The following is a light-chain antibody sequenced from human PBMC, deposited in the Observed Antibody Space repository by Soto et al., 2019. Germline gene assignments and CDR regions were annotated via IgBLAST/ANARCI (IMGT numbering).Light chain of an antibody. V-gene: IGKV1-9*01. CDR2: AAS. CDR1: KGISSY. CDR3: QQLNSYPLT. J-gene: IGKJ1*01. Sequence: DIQLTQSPSFLSASVGDRVTITCRASKGISSYLAWYQQKPGKAPKLLIYAASTLQSGVPSRFSGSGSGTEFTLTISSLQPEDFATYYCQQLNSYPLTFGQGTKVEIK.